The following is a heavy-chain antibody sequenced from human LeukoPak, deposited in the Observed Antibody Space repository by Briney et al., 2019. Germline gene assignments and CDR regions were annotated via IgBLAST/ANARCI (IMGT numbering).Heavy chain of an antibody. J-gene: IGHJ5*02. V-gene: IGHV4-38-2*02. CDR3: ARRVGILRYQLLWGNWFDP. CDR2: IYHSGST. CDR1: GYSISSGYY. D-gene: IGHD2-2*01. Sequence: KPSETLSLTCTVSGYSISSGYYWGWIRQPPGKGLEWIGSIYHSGSTYYNPSLKSRVTISVDTSKNQFSLKLSSMTAADTAVYYCARRVGILRYQLLWGNWFDPWGQGTLVTVSS.